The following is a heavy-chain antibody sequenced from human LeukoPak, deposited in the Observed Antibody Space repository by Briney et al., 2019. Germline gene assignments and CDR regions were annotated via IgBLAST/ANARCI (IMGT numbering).Heavy chain of an antibody. CDR2: IKKDGSEI. Sequence: GGSLRLSCAASGFTFSSYWMTWVRQAAGKGLEWVATIKKDGSEIYYVDSVKGRFTISRDNSKNTLYLQMNSLRAEDTAIYYCARDPPSIRKAFDIWGQGTMITVS. CDR1: GFTFSSYW. J-gene: IGHJ3*02. V-gene: IGHV3-7*03. D-gene: IGHD5-12*01. CDR3: ARDPPSIRKAFDI.